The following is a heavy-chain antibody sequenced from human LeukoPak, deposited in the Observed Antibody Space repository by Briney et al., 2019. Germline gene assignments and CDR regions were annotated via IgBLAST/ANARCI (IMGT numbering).Heavy chain of an antibody. CDR1: GFTFTGHS. Sequence: GGSLRLSCVASGFTFTGHSMHWVRQAPGKGLEWVAVVGNDEKTIFYADSLKGRFTISRDNSKNTLFLQMNNLRDDDTAVYYCARERQMGATPFDYWGQGSLVTVSS. CDR3: ARERQMGATPFDY. CDR2: VGNDEKTI. V-gene: IGHV3-30*04. J-gene: IGHJ4*02. D-gene: IGHD1-26*01.